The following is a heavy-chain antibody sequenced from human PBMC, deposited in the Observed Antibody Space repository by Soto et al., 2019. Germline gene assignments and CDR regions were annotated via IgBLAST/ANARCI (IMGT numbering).Heavy chain of an antibody. J-gene: IGHJ4*02. D-gene: IGHD2-21*02. Sequence: SETLSLTCIVSGESISSSSYYWGWIRQPPGKGLEWIGSIYYSGRTYYNPSFKSRVTISIDTSKNQFSLKLSSVTATDTAVYYCARQRTAVVTQAYFDHWGRGALVTVSS. CDR1: GESISSSSYY. CDR3: ARQRTAVVTQAYFDH. CDR2: IYYSGRT. V-gene: IGHV4-39*01.